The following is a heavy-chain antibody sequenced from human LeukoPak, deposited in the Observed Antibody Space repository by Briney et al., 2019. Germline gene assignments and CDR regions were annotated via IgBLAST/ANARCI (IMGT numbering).Heavy chain of an antibody. Sequence: GRSLRLSCAASGFTFSSYAMHWVRQAPGKGLEWVAVMSYDGSNKYYADSVKGRFTISRDNSKNTLYLQMNSLRAEDTAVYYCAREGIVVVPLDVWGKGTTVTVSS. CDR2: MSYDGSNK. D-gene: IGHD2-2*01. CDR3: AREGIVVVPLDV. J-gene: IGHJ6*04. V-gene: IGHV3-30*01. CDR1: GFTFSSYA.